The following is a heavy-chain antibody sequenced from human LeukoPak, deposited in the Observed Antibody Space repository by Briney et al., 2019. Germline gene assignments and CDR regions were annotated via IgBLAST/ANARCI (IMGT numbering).Heavy chain of an antibody. CDR2: IYSGGST. D-gene: IGHD3-9*01. CDR1: GFTVSNNY. Sequence: GGSLRLSCVVSGFTVSNNYMSWVRQAPRKGLEWVSLIYSGGSTYYADSVKGRFTISRDNSKNTVYLQMNSLRAEDTAVYYCARDYTGYFPWGQGTLVIVSS. V-gene: IGHV3-53*01. CDR3: ARDYTGYFP. J-gene: IGHJ5*02.